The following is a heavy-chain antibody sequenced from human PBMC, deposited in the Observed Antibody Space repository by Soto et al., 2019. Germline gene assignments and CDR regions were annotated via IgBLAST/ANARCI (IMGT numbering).Heavy chain of an antibody. CDR1: RVAFNKFI. CDR2: IIPVFGTA. J-gene: IGHJ6*02. CDR3: GKVRYSSPMGYYYGMDV. Sequence: QAQLEQSGGEVKKPGSSVKVSCKASRVAFNKFIVTWVRQAPGLGLEWVGGIIPVFGTANYAQKFQGKVTITADESTSTSYMEVNNLRSEDTAVYDCGKVRYSSPMGYYYGMDVWGQGATVTVSS. D-gene: IGHD2-2*01. V-gene: IGHV1-69*01.